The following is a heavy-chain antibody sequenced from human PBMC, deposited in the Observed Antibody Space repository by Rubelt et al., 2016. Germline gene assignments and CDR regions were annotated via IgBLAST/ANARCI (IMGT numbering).Heavy chain of an antibody. CDR3: ARGSPTNIVVVPAAKHFDP. Sequence: QVQLQQWGAGLLKPSETLSLTCAVYGGSFSGYYWSWIRQPPGKGLEWIGEINHSGSTHYNPSLKCVFTISVDTSKNQFSLKLSSVTAADTAVYYCARGSPTNIVVVPAAKHFDPWGQGTLVTVSS. V-gene: IGHV4-34*01. J-gene: IGHJ5*02. CDR1: GGSFSGYY. D-gene: IGHD2-2*01. CDR2: INHSGST.